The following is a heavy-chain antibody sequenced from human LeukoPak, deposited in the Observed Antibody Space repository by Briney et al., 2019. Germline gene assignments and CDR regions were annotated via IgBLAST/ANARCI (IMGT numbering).Heavy chain of an antibody. J-gene: IGHJ4*02. D-gene: IGHD1-26*01. V-gene: IGHV4-34*01. CDR1: GLSFNNAY. Sequence: GSLRLSCAASGLSFNNAYMCWVRQAPGKGLEWIGEINHSGSTNYNPSLKSRVTISVDTSKNQFSLKLSTVTAADTAVYYCARERGYYFDYWGQGTLVTVSS. CDR3: ARERGYYFDY. CDR2: INHSGST.